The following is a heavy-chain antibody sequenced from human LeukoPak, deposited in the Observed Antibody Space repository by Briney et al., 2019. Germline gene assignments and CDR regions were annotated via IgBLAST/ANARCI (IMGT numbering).Heavy chain of an antibody. J-gene: IGHJ6*02. CDR1: GFTFSSYW. D-gene: IGHD2-2*01. V-gene: IGHV3-7*01. Sequence: GGSLRLSCAASGFTFSSYWMSWVRQAPGKGLEWVANIKQDGSEKYYVDSVKGRFTISRDNAKNSLYLQMNSLRAVDTAVYYCARSGSYCSSTSCYPDYYYYGMDVWGQGTTVTVSS. CDR2: IKQDGSEK. CDR3: ARSGSYCSSTSCYPDYYYYGMDV.